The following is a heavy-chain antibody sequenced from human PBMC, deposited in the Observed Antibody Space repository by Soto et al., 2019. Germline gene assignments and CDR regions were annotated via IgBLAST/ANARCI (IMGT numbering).Heavy chain of an antibody. CDR2: IKSKTDGGTT. CDR1: GFTFSNAW. V-gene: IGHV3-15*07. J-gene: IGHJ6*02. CDR3: ARFCSSTSCYGDYYYGMDV. Sequence: GGSLRLSCAASGFTFSNAWMNWVRQAPGKGLEWVGRIKSKTDGGTTDYAAPVKGRFTISRDDSKNTLYLQMNSLKTEDTAVYYCARFCSSTSCYGDYYYGMDVWGQGTTVTVSS. D-gene: IGHD2-2*01.